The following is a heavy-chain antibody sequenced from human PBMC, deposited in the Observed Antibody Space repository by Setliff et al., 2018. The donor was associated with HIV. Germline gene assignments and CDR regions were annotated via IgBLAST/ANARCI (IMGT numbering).Heavy chain of an antibody. J-gene: IGHJ4*02. CDR3: ARWQEAYSYYFDS. Sequence: ASVKVSCKASGYTFTDYYIHWVRQAPGQGLEWMGWIYPNTGGTNYAQKFRGRVTLTRDTSINTAYMELSRLTSDDTAVYYCARWQEAYSYYFDSWGQGTLVTVSS. CDR1: GYTFTDYY. CDR2: IYPNTGGT. D-gene: IGHD3-16*01. V-gene: IGHV1-2*02.